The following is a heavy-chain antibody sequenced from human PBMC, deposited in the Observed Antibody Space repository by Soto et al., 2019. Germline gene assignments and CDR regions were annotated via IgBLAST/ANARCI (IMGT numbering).Heavy chain of an antibody. J-gene: IGHJ3*02. D-gene: IGHD3-22*01. Sequence: SVKVSCKASGGTFSSYAISWVRQAPGQGLEWMGGIIPIFGTANYAQKFQGRVTITADESTSTAYMELSSLRSEDTAVYYCARSIVVVITSLAVRAFDIWGQGTMVTVSS. CDR1: GGTFSSYA. CDR3: ARSIVVVITSLAVRAFDI. CDR2: IIPIFGTA. V-gene: IGHV1-69*13.